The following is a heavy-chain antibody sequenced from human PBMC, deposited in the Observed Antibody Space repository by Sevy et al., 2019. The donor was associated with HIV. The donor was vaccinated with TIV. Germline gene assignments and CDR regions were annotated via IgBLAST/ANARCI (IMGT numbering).Heavy chain of an antibody. CDR3: ARGGDRVVCCPIIGMGPWTKYWYFDL. J-gene: IGHJ2*01. D-gene: IGHD5-12*01. Sequence: SESLSLTCAVSGGSFSGYSWDWIRQPPGKGLEWLGEVNHSGSTNYNPSLKSRVTISVDTSKNQFSLKLNFVTAADTDVYYCARGGDRVVCCPIIGMGPWTKYWYFDLWGRGTLVTVSS. V-gene: IGHV4-34*01. CDR2: VNHSGST. CDR1: GGSFSGYS.